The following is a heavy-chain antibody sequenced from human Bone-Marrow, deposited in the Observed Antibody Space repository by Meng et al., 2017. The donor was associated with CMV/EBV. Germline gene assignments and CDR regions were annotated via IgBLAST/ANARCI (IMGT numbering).Heavy chain of an antibody. D-gene: IGHD4-11*01. CDR1: GASVSSGTYF. Sequence: SETLSLTCTVSGASVSSGTYFWDWIRQPPGKGLEWIGSISYGGRIYYNSSLMSRVSIFEDMSRSQFTLRLSSVTAADTAVYYCARGKVPGSNLGWFDPWGQGTLVTVSS. V-gene: IGHV4-39*06. CDR2: ISYGGRI. CDR3: ARGKVPGSNLGWFDP. J-gene: IGHJ5*02.